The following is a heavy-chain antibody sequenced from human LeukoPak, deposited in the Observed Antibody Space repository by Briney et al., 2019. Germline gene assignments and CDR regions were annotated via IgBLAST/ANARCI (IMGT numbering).Heavy chain of an antibody. CDR3: ARGGSSWYGFDY. CDR2: IRSSGSTI. CDR1: GFTFSSYS. D-gene: IGHD2-15*01. J-gene: IGHJ4*02. V-gene: IGHV3-48*01. Sequence: GGSLRLSCAASGFTFSSYSMNWVRQAPGKGLEWVSYIRSSGSTIYYADSVKGRFTISRDNAKNSLYLQMNRLRAEDTAVYYCARGGSSWYGFDYWGQGTLVTVSS.